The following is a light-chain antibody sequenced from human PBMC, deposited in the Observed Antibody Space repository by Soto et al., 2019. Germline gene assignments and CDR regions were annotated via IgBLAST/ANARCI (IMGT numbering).Light chain of an antibody. Sequence: QSVLTQPPSVSGAPGQRVTISCTGSSSNIGAGFDVHWYHQIAGTAPKLLIYGNSNRPSGVPDRFSGSKSGTSASLAINGLQAEDEAHDYCQSYDNSLSGYWVFGGGTKLTVL. J-gene: IGLJ3*02. CDR3: QSYDNSLSGYWV. CDR1: SSNIGAGFD. CDR2: GNS. V-gene: IGLV1-40*01.